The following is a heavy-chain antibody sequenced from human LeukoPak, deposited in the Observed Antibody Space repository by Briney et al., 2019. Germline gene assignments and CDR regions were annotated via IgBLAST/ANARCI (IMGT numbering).Heavy chain of an antibody. CDR3: ARTALGELSLSY. V-gene: IGHV4-61*05. CDR2: IYYSGST. CDR1: GGSISSSSYY. Sequence: PSETLSLTCTVSGGSISSSSYYWGWIRQPPGKGLEWIGYIYYSGSTNYNPSLKSRVTISVDTSKNQFSLKLSSVTAADTAVYYCARTALGELSLSYWGQGALVTVSS. J-gene: IGHJ4*02. D-gene: IGHD3-16*02.